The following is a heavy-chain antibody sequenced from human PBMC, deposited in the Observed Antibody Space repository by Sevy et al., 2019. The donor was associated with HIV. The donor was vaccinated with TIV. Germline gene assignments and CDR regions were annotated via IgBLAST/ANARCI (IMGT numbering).Heavy chain of an antibody. D-gene: IGHD2-15*01. CDR2: IYYSGST. J-gene: IGHJ4*02. CDR1: GGSVSSGSYY. CDR3: ARGGISGGSCYFDY. Sequence: SETLSLTCTVSGGSVSSGSYYWSWIRQSPGKGLEWIGYIYYSGSTNYNPSLKSRVTISVDTSKNQFSLKLSSVTAADTAVYYCARGGISGGSCYFDYWGQGTLVTVSS. V-gene: IGHV4-61*01.